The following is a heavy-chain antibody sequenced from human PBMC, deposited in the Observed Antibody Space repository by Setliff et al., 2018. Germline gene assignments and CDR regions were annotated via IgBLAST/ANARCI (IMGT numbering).Heavy chain of an antibody. J-gene: IGHJ4*02. CDR3: AVLQVPLAAPAHFEF. CDR1: GYRFTNSW. V-gene: IGHV5-51*01. CDR2: IHPGDSDI. D-gene: IGHD3-10*01. Sequence: PGESLKISCKGSGYRFTNSWIGWVRQMPGKGLEWMGIIHPGDSDIRYGPSFQGQVTISADKSINTAYLQWVGLKASDTAMYHCAVLQVPLAAPAHFEFWGQGTPVTVSS.